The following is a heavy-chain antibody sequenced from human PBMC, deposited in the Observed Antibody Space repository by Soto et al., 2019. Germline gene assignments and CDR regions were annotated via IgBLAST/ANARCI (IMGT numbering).Heavy chain of an antibody. CDR3: ARGCTSCYADTNGRADAFDS. V-gene: IGHV3-11*01. Sequence: PGGSLRLSCAASGFAFSDYYMSWTLQAPEKGLEWVSYISSSGSTIYYADSVKGRFTISRDNAKNSLYLQVNSLRAEDTAVYYCARGCTSCYADTNGRADAFDSWGKGTMVTVAS. D-gene: IGHD2-2*01. J-gene: IGHJ3*02. CDR2: ISSSGSTI. CDR1: GFAFSDYY.